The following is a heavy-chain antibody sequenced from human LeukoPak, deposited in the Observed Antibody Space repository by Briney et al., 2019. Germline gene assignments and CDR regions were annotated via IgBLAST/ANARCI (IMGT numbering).Heavy chain of an antibody. J-gene: IGHJ6*03. CDR2: IIPIFGTA. D-gene: IGHD6-6*01. CDR1: GGTFSSYA. Sequence: SVEVSCKASGGTFSSYAISWVRQAPGQGLEWMGGIIPIFGTANYAQKFQGRVTITADESTSTAYMELSSLRSEDTAVYYCARGRIAARRGRYYYYYYMDVWGKGTTVTVSS. V-gene: IGHV1-69*13. CDR3: ARGRIAARRGRYYYYYYMDV.